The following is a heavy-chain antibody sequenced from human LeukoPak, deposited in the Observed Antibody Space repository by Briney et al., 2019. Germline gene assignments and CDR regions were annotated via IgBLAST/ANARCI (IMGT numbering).Heavy chain of an antibody. CDR3: ARARSIDY. Sequence: PGRSLRLSCAPSGFTYSSYAMHWVRQAPGKGLEWVAVISYDGSNKYYANSVKSRFTISRDNSKNTLYLQMNSLRAEDTAVYYCARARSIDYWGQGTLVTVSS. CDR1: GFTYSSYA. CDR2: ISYDGSNK. J-gene: IGHJ4*02. D-gene: IGHD1-14*01. V-gene: IGHV3-30-3*01.